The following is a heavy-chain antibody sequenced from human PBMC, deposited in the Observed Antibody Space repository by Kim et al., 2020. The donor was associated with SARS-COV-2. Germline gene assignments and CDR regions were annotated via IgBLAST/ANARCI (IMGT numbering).Heavy chain of an antibody. CDR1: GFTFGKYW. D-gene: IGHD2-21*01. CDR2: IKEDESES. Sequence: GGSLRLSCAASGFTFGKYWMSWVRQAPGKGLEWVANIKEDESESYYVDSVKGRFTISRDNAKNSRFLQMNSLRAEDTAVYYCARENSDIVVVPVSDHYGFDVWSQGTAVTVSS. J-gene: IGHJ6*02. V-gene: IGHV3-7*05. CDR3: ARENSDIVVVPVSDHYGFDV.